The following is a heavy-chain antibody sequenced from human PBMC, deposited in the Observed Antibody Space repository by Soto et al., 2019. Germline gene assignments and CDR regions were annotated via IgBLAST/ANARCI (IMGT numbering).Heavy chain of an antibody. V-gene: IGHV3-21*01. Sequence: GGSLSLSCAASGFTFSSYSMNWVRQAPGKGLEWVSSISSSSSYIYYADSVKGRFTISRDNAKNSLYLQMNSLRAEDTAVYYCASPGVDTAMVNYFDYWGQGTLVTV. CDR2: ISSSSSYI. CDR3: ASPGVDTAMVNYFDY. CDR1: GFTFSSYS. J-gene: IGHJ4*02. D-gene: IGHD5-18*01.